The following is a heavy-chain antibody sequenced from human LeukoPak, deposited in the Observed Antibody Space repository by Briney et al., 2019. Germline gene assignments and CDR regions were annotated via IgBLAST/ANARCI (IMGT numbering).Heavy chain of an antibody. V-gene: IGHV3-11*03. D-gene: IGHD4-17*01. J-gene: IGHJ6*02. CDR2: ISSRSSYT. CDR3: ARWNSGMTTVTTIPRYYYYGMDV. Sequence: KTGRSLRLSCAASGFTFSDYYMSWIRQAPGKGLEWGSYISSRSSYTNYADSVKGRFTISRDNAKNSLYLQMNSLRAEDTAVYYCARWNSGMTTVTTIPRYYYYGMDVWGQGTTVTVSS. CDR1: GFTFSDYY.